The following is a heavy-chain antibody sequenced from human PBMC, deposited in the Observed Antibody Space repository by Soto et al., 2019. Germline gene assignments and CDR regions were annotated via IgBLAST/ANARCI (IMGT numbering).Heavy chain of an antibody. CDR1: GGSISSSDYY. D-gene: IGHD3-10*01. V-gene: IGHV4-30-4*01. CDR3: ARHNYGSGSTYFDY. Sequence: PSETLSLTCTVSGGSISSSDYYWSWIRQPPGKGLEWIGYIYYSGSTYYNPSLKSRVTISVDTSKNQFSLKLSSMTAADTAVYYCARHNYGSGSTYFDYWGQGTLVTVSS. CDR2: IYYSGST. J-gene: IGHJ4*02.